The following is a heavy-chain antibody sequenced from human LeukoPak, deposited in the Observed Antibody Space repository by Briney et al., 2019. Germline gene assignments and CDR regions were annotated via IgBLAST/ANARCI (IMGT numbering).Heavy chain of an antibody. D-gene: IGHD3-10*01. CDR3: AKDMVRGVGLKIFDY. CDR2: ISWNSGSI. CDR1: GFTLDDYA. Sequence: PGGSLRLSCAAPGFTLDDYAMHWVRQAPGKGLEWVSGISWNSGSIGYADSVKGRFTISRDNAKNSLYLQMNSLRAEDTALYYCAKDMVRGVGLKIFDYWGQGTLVTVSS. J-gene: IGHJ4*02. V-gene: IGHV3-9*01.